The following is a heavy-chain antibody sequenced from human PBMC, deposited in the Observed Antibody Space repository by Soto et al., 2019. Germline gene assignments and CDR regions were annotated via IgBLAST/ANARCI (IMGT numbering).Heavy chain of an antibody. CDR3: AKDSRYGDYYYYYGMDV. CDR2: ISYDGSNK. J-gene: IGHJ6*02. V-gene: IGHV3-30*18. Sequence: GGSLRLSCAASGFTFSSYGMHWVRQAPGKGLEWVAVISYDGSNKYYADSVKGRFTISRDNSKNTLYLQMNSLRAEDTAVYYCAKDSRYGDYYYYYGMDVWGQGTTVTVSS. CDR1: GFTFSSYG. D-gene: IGHD4-17*01.